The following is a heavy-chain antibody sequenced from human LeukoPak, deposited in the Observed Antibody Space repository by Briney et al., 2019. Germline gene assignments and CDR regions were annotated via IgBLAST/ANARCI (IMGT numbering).Heavy chain of an antibody. J-gene: IGHJ4*02. V-gene: IGHV4-61*02. Sequence: SETLSLTCTVSGGSFSSDSYYWSWIRQPAGKGLEWIGRIFTSGSTNYNPSLKTRVTMSLDTSKNQVSLNLNSVTAADTAVYYCARHISSGGTYAHFDYWGQGTLVTVSS. D-gene: IGHD1-26*01. CDR1: GGSFSSDSYY. CDR2: IFTSGST. CDR3: ARHISSGGTYAHFDY.